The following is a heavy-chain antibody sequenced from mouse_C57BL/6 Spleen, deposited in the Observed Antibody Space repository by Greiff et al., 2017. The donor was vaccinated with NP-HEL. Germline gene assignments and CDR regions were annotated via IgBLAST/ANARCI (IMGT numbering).Heavy chain of an antibody. Sequence: VQLQQSGPGLVAPSQSLSITCTVSGFSLTSYGVAWVRQPPGKGLEWLGVIWGGGSTNYNSALMSRLSISKDNSKSQVFLKMNSLQTDDTAMYYCAKRLTGRFAYWGQGTLVTVSA. V-gene: IGHV2-9*01. CDR3: AKRLTGRFAY. CDR1: GFSLTSYG. D-gene: IGHD4-1*01. J-gene: IGHJ3*01. CDR2: IWGGGST.